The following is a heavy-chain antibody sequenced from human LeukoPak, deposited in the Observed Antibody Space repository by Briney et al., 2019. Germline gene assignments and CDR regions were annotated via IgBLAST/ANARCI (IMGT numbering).Heavy chain of an antibody. D-gene: IGHD2-2*03. CDR1: GFTFSTYG. CDR3: AKGGYCSSSSCYQGVFDI. J-gene: IGHJ3*02. Sequence: GRSLRLSCAASGFTFSTYGMHWVRQASGKGLEWMALLSYDGSNKYYADSVKGRFTISRDNSKNTVYLQMNSLRAEDTAVYYCAKGGYCSSSSCYQGVFDIWGQGTMVTVSS. CDR2: LSYDGSNK. V-gene: IGHV3-30*18.